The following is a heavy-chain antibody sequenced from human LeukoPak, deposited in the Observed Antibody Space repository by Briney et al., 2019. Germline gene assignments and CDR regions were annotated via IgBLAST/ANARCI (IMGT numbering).Heavy chain of an antibody. CDR2: ISSSSSYI. D-gene: IGHD6-19*01. V-gene: IGHV3-21*01. J-gene: IGHJ4*02. Sequence: GGSLRLSCAASGFTFSSYSMNWVRQAPGKGLEWVSSISSSSSYIYYADSVKGRFTISRDNAKNSLYLQMNSLRAEDTAVYYCVRAPTHIAVLDYWGQGTLVTVSP. CDR1: GFTFSSYS. CDR3: VRAPTHIAVLDY.